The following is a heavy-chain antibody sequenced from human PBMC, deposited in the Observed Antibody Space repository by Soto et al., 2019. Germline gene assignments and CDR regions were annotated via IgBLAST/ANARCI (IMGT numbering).Heavy chain of an antibody. CDR3: ANSAQGDSSGYGSYYYYGMDV. J-gene: IGHJ6*02. Sequence: SVKVSCKASGGTFSSYAISWVRQAPGQGLEWMGGIIPIFGTANYAQKFQGRVTITADKSTSTAYMELSSLRSEDTAVYYCANSAQGDSSGYGSYYYYGMDVWGQVTTVTVSS. V-gene: IGHV1-69*06. CDR1: GGTFSSYA. D-gene: IGHD3-22*01. CDR2: IIPIFGTA.